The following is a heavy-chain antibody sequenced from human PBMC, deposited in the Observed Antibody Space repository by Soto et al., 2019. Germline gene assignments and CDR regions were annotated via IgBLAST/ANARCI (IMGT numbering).Heavy chain of an antibody. D-gene: IGHD3-10*01. CDR2: IYYSGST. V-gene: IGHV4-39*01. Sequence: SETLSLTCTVSGGSISSSSYYWGWIRQPPGKGLEWIGSIYYSGSTYYNPSLKSRVTISVDTSKNQFSLKLSSVTAADTAVYYCARHGITMVRRQKIHYYMDVWGKGTTVTVSS. CDR1: GGSISSSSYY. J-gene: IGHJ6*03. CDR3: ARHGITMVRRQKIHYYMDV.